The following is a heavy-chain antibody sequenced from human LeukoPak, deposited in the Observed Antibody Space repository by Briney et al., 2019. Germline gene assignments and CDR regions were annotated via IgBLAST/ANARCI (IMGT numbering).Heavy chain of an antibody. J-gene: IGHJ4*02. CDR1: GFTFNSYA. CDR3: ARDREYYYDSSGYSLLSGFDY. D-gene: IGHD3-22*01. V-gene: IGHV3-30-3*01. CDR2: ISYDGSNK. Sequence: GGSLRLSCAASGFTFNSYAKHWVRQAPGKGLEWVAVISYDGSNKYYADSVKGRFTISRDNSKNTLYLQMNSLRAEDTAVYYCARDREYYYDSSGYSLLSGFDYWGQGTLVTVSS.